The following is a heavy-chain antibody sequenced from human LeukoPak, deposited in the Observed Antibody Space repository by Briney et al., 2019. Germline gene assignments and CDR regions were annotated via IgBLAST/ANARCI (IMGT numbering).Heavy chain of an antibody. CDR3: ARVTYSIFDY. D-gene: IGHD2-21*01. CDR1: GYSITRGSY. V-gene: IGHV4-38-2*02. Sequence: SETLSLTCTVSGYSITRGSYWGWIRQPPGKGLEWIANLYHSGSTYYNPSLKSRVTISVDTSKNQFSLKLSSVTAADTAVYYCARVTYSIFDYWGQGTLVTVSS. J-gene: IGHJ4*02. CDR2: LYHSGST.